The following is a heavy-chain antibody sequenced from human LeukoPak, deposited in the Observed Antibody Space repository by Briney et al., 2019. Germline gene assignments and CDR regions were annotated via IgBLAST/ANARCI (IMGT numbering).Heavy chain of an antibody. CDR3: AKDPQLFTGYSSGWHDY. CDR2: ISYDGSNK. V-gene: IGHV3-30*18. D-gene: IGHD6-19*01. J-gene: IGHJ4*02. Sequence: PGGSLRLSCAASGFTFSSYGMHWVRQAPGKGLEWVAVISYDGSNKYYADSVKGRFTISRDNSKNTLYLQMNSLRAEDTAVYYCAKDPQLFTGYSSGWHDYWGQGTLVTVSS. CDR1: GFTFSSYG.